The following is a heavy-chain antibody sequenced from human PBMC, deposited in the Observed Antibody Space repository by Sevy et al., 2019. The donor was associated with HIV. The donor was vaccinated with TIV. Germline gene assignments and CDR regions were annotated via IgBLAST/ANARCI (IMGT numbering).Heavy chain of an antibody. CDR2: LSYDDSHE. V-gene: IGHV3-30-3*02. D-gene: IGHD3-10*01. CDR1: GFIFSTSP. Sequence: GGSLRLSCAASGFIFSTSPMHWVRQAPGKGLECVAILSYDDSHENYADSVKGRFTISRDNSKNTLYLQMNSLGTEDTAVYYCAKDDLGSIDYWGQGTLVTVSS. J-gene: IGHJ4*02. CDR3: AKDDLGSIDY.